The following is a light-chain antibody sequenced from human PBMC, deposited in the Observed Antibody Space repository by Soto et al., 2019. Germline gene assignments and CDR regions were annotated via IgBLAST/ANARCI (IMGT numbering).Light chain of an antibody. V-gene: IGKV3-20*01. CDR3: QQDGSSPRT. CDR2: GAS. CDR1: QSVSSSY. J-gene: IGKJ1*01. Sequence: EIVLTQSPGTLSLSPGERATLSCRASQSVSSSYLAWYQQKPGQAPRLLIYGASSRATGIPDRFSGSGSWTDFTITSSRLEPEDFAFYYCQQDGSSPRTFGQGTKVEIK.